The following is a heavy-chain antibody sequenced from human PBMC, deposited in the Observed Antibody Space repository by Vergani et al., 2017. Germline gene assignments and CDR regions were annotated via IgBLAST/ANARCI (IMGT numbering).Heavy chain of an antibody. V-gene: IGHV4-30-4*08. CDR3: ARDRLKWDRAYWYYDL. CDR2: IYYSGST. CDR1: GGSISSGDYY. D-gene: IGHD1-26*01. J-gene: IGHJ2*01. Sequence: QVQLQESGPGLVKPSQTLSLTCTVSGGSISSGDYYWSWIRQPPGKGLEWIGYIYYSGSTYYNPSLKSRVTISVDTSKNQFSLKLSSVTAADTAVYYCARDRLKWDRAYWYYDLWGRGTLVAVSS.